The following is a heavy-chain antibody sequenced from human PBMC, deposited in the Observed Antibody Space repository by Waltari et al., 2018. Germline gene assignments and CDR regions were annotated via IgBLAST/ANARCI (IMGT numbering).Heavy chain of an antibody. J-gene: IGHJ4*02. CDR3: ARGGGVTVPGFDF. CDR1: GFTFTSNG. D-gene: IGHD6-19*01. V-gene: IGHV1-18*01. Sequence: QVQLVQSGGEVKKPGASVRISCRSSGFTFTSNGYSWVRQAPGQGLEWMGWISGYNGNTLYAQNFQGRVTMTRGTSITTVYMELSSLKYEDTAIYYCARGGGVTVPGFDFWGQGNLVTVSS. CDR2: ISGYNGNT.